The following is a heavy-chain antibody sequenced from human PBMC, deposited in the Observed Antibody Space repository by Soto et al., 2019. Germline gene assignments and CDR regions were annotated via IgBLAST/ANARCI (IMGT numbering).Heavy chain of an antibody. CDR3: ARDRTPGKYDFWSGYYKGEETPLGSLDAFDI. D-gene: IGHD3-3*01. J-gene: IGHJ3*02. Sequence: GASVKVSCKASGYTFTSYGISWVRQAPGQGLEWMGWISSYNDNINYALKLQDRVTMTTDTSTSTAYMELRSLRSDDTAVYYCARDRTPGKYDFWSGYYKGEETPLGSLDAFDIWGQGTMVTVSS. CDR2: ISSYNDNI. CDR1: GYTFTSYG. V-gene: IGHV1-18*04.